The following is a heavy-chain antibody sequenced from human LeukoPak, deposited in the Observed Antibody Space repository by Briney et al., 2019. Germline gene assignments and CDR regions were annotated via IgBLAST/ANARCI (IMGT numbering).Heavy chain of an antibody. Sequence: GGSLRLSCAASGFTFSSYGMHWVRQAPGKGLEWGAVISYEGSNKYYADSVKGRFTISRDNSKNTLYLQMNSLRAEDTAVYYCAREQYYYDSSGYSNWFDPWGQGTLVTVSS. CDR3: AREQYYYDSSGYSNWFDP. V-gene: IGHV3-30*03. D-gene: IGHD3-22*01. J-gene: IGHJ5*02. CDR1: GFTFSSYG. CDR2: ISYEGSNK.